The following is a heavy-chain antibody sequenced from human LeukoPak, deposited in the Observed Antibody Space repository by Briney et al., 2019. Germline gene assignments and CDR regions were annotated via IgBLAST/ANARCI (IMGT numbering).Heavy chain of an antibody. D-gene: IGHD2-15*01. CDR2: IYSGGST. CDR1: GFIVSGDF. CDR3: ASGCSGGSCYDY. Sequence: GGSLRLSCAASGFIVSGDFMSWVRQAPGKGLEWVSVIYSGGSTYYADSVKGRFTISRDNSKNTLYLQMNSLRAEDTAVYYCASGCSGGSCYDYWGQGTLVTVSS. V-gene: IGHV3-53*01. J-gene: IGHJ4*02.